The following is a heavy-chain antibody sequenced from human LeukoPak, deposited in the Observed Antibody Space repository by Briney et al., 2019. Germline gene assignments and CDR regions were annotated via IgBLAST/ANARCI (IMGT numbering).Heavy chain of an antibody. V-gene: IGHV1-69*13. J-gene: IGHJ4*02. CDR2: IIPIFGTA. CDR1: GGTFSSYA. D-gene: IGHD5-18*01. CDR3: ARALQLWFKFDY. Sequence: GASVKVSCKASGGTFSSYAISWVRQAPGQGLEWMGGIIPIFGTANYAQKFQGRVTITADESTSTAYMELSSLRSEDTAVYYCARALQLWFKFDYWGQGTLVTVSS.